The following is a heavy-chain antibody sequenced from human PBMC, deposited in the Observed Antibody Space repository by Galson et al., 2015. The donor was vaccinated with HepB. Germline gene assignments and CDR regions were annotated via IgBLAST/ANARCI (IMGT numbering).Heavy chain of an antibody. CDR2: IIPIFGTA. Sequence: SVKVSCKASGGTFSSYAISWVRQAPGQGLEWMGGIIPIFGTANYAQKFQGRVTITADESTSTAYMELSSLRSEDTAVYYCARVGMATMDFDYWGQGTLVTVSS. D-gene: IGHD5-24*01. V-gene: IGHV1-69*13. CDR3: ARVGMATMDFDY. CDR1: GGTFSSYA. J-gene: IGHJ4*02.